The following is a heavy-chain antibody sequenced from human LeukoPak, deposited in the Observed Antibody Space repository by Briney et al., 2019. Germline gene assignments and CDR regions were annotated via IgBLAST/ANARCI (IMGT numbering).Heavy chain of an antibody. CDR2: IIPILGIA. CDR3: ARDVPTAAAGLRYFQH. V-gene: IGHV1-69*04. J-gene: IGHJ1*01. Sequence: GASVKVSCKASGGTFSSYAISWVRQAPGQGLEWMGRIIPILGIAKYAQKFQGRVTITADKSTSTAYMELSSLRSEDTAVYYCARDVPTAAAGLRYFQHWGQGTLVTVSS. D-gene: IGHD6-13*01. CDR1: GGTFSSYA.